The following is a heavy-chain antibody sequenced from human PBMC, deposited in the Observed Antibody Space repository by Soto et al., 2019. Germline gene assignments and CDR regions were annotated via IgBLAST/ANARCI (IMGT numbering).Heavy chain of an antibody. Sequence: SETLSLTCTVSGASISSYYWSWIRQPPGKGLEWIGYIYYSGSTNYNPSLRSRVTISVDTSKNQFSLKLSSVTAADTAVYYCARHAKLYPGAFDIWGQGTMVTVSS. CDR3: ARHAKLYPGAFDI. V-gene: IGHV4-59*08. CDR1: GASISSYY. CDR2: IYYSGST. J-gene: IGHJ3*02. D-gene: IGHD2-8*01.